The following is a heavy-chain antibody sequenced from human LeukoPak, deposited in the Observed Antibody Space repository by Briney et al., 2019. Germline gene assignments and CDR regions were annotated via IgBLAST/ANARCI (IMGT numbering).Heavy chain of an antibody. CDR3: ARGCGSSTSCYTEIDY. D-gene: IGHD2-2*02. CDR1: GFSFNNYA. Sequence: GGSLRLSCVASGFSFNNYAMNWVRQAPGKGLEWVSLITGSSGTTFYADSVKGRFTISRDKSKSTLYLQMNSLRAEDTAVYYCARGCGSSTSCYTEIDYWGQGTLVTVSS. CDR2: ITGSSGTT. J-gene: IGHJ4*02. V-gene: IGHV3-23*01.